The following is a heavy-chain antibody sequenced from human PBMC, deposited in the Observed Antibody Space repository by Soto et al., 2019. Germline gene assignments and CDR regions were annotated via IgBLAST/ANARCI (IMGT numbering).Heavy chain of an antibody. CDR2: ISWHSGSI. CDR1: GFTVGEYA. V-gene: IGHV3-9*01. Sequence: EMQLVESGGGLVQPGRSLRLSCAASGFTVGEYAMHWVRQAPGKGLEWVSGISWHSGSIGYADSVKGRFTSSRYNAKNSLYLQMNSLRAEDTALYYCAKSVVAALRRDAFDVWGQGTMVTVSS. CDR3: AKSVVAALRRDAFDV. D-gene: IGHD2-15*01. J-gene: IGHJ3*01.